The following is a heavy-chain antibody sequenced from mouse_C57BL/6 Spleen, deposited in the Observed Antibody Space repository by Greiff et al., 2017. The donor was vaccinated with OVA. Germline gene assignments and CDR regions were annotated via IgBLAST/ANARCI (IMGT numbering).Heavy chain of an antibody. Sequence: EVKVVESGGGLVKPGGSLKLSCAASGFTFSDYGMHWVRQAPEKGLEWVAYISSGSSTIYYADTVKGRFTIARDNAKNTLFRQMTSLRSEDTAMYYCARSIDRWYCDVWGTGTTVTVSS. V-gene: IGHV5-17*01. J-gene: IGHJ1*03. CDR1: GFTFSDYG. CDR3: ARSIDRWYCDV. CDR2: ISSGSSTI.